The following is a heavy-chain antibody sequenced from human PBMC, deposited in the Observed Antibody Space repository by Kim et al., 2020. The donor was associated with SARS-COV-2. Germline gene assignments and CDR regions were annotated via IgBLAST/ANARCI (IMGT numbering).Heavy chain of an antibody. CDR2: ISGSGVST. Sequence: GGSLRLSCAASELTFSSHAMSWVRQAPGEGLEWVSAISGSGVSTYYAKSVKGRFTISRDNSKNTLYLQMNSLRADDTAIYYFAKEGAPAAYYGMDVWGQG. CDR3: AKEGAPAAYYGMDV. J-gene: IGHJ6*02. D-gene: IGHD2-2*01. CDR1: ELTFSSHA. V-gene: IGHV3-23*01.